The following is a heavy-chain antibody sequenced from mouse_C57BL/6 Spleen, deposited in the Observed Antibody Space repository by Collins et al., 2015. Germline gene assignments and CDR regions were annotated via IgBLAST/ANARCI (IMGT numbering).Heavy chain of an antibody. D-gene: IGHD2-4*01. Sequence: VQLQQPGRELVKPGASVKLSCKASGYTFTSYWMHWVKQRPGRGPEWIGRIDPNSGGTKYNERFKSKATLTVDKPSSTAYMQLSSLTSEDSAVYYCARYDYDGYYAMDYWGQGTSVTVSS. J-gene: IGHJ4*01. V-gene: IGHV1-72*01. CDR2: IDPNSGGT. CDR1: GYTFTSYW. CDR3: ARYDYDGYYAMDY.